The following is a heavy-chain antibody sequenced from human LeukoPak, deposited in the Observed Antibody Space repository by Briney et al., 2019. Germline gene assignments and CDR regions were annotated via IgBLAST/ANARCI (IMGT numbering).Heavy chain of an antibody. CDR2: ISGSGGST. CDR1: GFTFNNYA. D-gene: IGHD3-22*01. J-gene: IGHJ3*02. CDR3: ARDGFSSGYPYDAFDI. V-gene: IGHV3-23*01. Sequence: GGSLRLSCAASGFTFNNYAMNWVRQAPGKGLELVSVISGSGGSTHYADSVKGRFTISRDNSKDTLYLQMNSLRAEDTAVYYCARDGFSSGYPYDAFDIWGQGTMVTVSS.